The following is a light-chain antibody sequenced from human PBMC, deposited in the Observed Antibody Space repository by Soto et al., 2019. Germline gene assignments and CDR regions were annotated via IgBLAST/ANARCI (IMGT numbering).Light chain of an antibody. CDR1: RSDVGSYNR. J-gene: IGLJ1*01. Sequence: QSVLTQPPSVSASPGQSFAISCTGTRSDVGSYNRVSWYQQPPGTAPKLMIYDVSNRPSGVPDRFSGSKSGNTASLTISGLQAEDEADYYCSSYTTSSTYVFGTGTRSPS. CDR2: DVS. V-gene: IGLV2-18*02. CDR3: SSYTTSSTYV.